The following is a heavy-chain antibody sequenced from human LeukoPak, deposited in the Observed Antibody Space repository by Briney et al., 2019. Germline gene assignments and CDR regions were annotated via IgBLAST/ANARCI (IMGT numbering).Heavy chain of an antibody. CDR2: IRSKANNYAT. D-gene: IGHD3-10*01. J-gene: IGHJ4*02. CDR3: ARPSQYGSGTDYYFDS. V-gene: IGHV3-73*01. CDR1: GFMFSGSP. Sequence: SGGSLRLSCAASGFMFSGSPMHWVRQASGKGLEWVGHIRSKANNYATIYAASVKGRFTNSRDDSKNTAYLQMNSLKTEDTAVYYCARPSQYGSGTDYYFDSWGQGTLVTVSS.